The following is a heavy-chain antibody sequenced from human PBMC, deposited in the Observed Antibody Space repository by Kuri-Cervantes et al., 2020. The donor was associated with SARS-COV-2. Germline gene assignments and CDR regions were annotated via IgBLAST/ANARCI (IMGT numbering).Heavy chain of an antibody. CDR3: AKTDTHFQH. V-gene: IGHV3-23*01. Sequence: GESLKISCAASGFTFSSYTMHWVRQAPGKGLEWVSAISGSGGSTYYADSVKGRFTISRDNSKNTLYLQMNSLRAEDTAVYYCAKTDTHFQHWGQGTLVTVSS. J-gene: IGHJ1*01. CDR2: ISGSGGST. CDR1: GFTFSSYT.